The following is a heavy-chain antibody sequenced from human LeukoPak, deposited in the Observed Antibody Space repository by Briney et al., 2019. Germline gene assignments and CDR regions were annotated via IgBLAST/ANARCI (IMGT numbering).Heavy chain of an antibody. V-gene: IGHV1-18*01. J-gene: IGHJ3*02. D-gene: IGHD5-24*01. Sequence: GASVKVSCKASGYTFTSYGISWVRQAPGQGLEWMGWMSTYYGNTHYAQKVQGRVTMTTDTSTSTAYMEVRSLRLDDTAVYYCARDNAGWLQLPAFDIWGQGTMVTVSS. CDR3: ARDNAGWLQLPAFDI. CDR1: GYTFTSYG. CDR2: MSTYYGNT.